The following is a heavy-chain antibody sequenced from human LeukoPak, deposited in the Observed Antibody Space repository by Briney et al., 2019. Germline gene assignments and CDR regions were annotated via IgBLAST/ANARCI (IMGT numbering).Heavy chain of an antibody. CDR3: ARATQYCSSTSCYRGGSNLDY. Sequence: GESLKISCKGSGYSFTSYWIGWVRQMPGKGLEWMGIIYPGDSDTRYSPSFQGQVTISVDKSISTAYLQWSSLKASDTAMYYCARATQYCSSTSCYRGGSNLDYWGQGTLVTVSS. CDR1: GYSFTSYW. J-gene: IGHJ4*02. CDR2: IYPGDSDT. D-gene: IGHD2-2*01. V-gene: IGHV5-51*01.